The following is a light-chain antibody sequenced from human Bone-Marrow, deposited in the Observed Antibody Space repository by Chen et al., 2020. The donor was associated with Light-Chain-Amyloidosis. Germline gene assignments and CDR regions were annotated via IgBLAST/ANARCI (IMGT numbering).Light chain of an antibody. CDR3: SSFTSSSSYV. Sequence: QSALTQPASVSGSPGQPITISCTGTSGDVGTYNYVSWYQQHPGKAPKVMIYAVSNRPSGVSNRFSGSTSGNTASLTISGLQAEDEADYYCSSFTSSSSYVFGPGTKVTVL. CDR2: AVS. J-gene: IGLJ1*01. CDR1: SGDVGTYNY. V-gene: IGLV2-14*01.